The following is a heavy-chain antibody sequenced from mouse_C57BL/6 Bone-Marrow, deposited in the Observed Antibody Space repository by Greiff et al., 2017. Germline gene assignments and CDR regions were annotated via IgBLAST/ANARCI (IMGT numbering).Heavy chain of an antibody. J-gene: IGHJ2*01. CDR1: GYNINDDY. CDR3: TSIYYGRDY. CDR2: IDPENGDT. V-gene: IGHV14-4*01. Sequence: EVHLVEPGAELVRPGASVKLSCKASGYNINDDYMHWVKQRPEQGLEWIGGIDPENGDTEYDSKFKGKATITVDTSSNTAYLQLSSLTSEDTSVYYGTSIYYGRDYWGQGTTLTVSS. D-gene: IGHD2-1*01.